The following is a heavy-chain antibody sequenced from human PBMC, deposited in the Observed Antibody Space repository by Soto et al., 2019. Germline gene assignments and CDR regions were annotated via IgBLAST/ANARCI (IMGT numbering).Heavy chain of an antibody. Sequence: GGSLRLSCAPSGFTFSSYWMHWVRQAPGKGLGWVSRINSDVSSTSYADSLRGRFTISRDNAKNTLYLQMNSLRAEDTAVYYCARDFMVRGVYHDAFDIWGQGTMVTVSS. CDR2: INSDVSST. CDR1: GFTFSSYW. V-gene: IGHV3-74*01. CDR3: ARDFMVRGVYHDAFDI. D-gene: IGHD3-10*01. J-gene: IGHJ3*02.